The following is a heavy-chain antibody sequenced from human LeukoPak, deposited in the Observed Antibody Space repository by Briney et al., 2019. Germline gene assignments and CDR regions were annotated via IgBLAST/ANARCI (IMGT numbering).Heavy chain of an antibody. D-gene: IGHD4-17*01. J-gene: IGHJ4*02. CDR1: GFTLGTYD. CDR2: ISRSGGST. V-gene: IGHV3-23*01. CDR3: SKKGQSEDYGKPG. Sequence: GGSLRLSCAASGFTLGTYDMYWVRQAPGKGLECVSSISRSGGSTYYADSVKGRFTISRDNSKNTLYLQMSSLRADDTVVYYCSKKGQSEDYGKPGWGQGTLVTVPS.